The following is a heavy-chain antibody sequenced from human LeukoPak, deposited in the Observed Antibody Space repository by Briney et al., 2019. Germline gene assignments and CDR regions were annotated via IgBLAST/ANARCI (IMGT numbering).Heavy chain of an antibody. CDR1: GGSISSYY. CDR2: IYYSGST. Sequence: SETLSLTCTVSGGSISSYYWSWIRQPPGKGLEWIGYIYYSGSTNYNPSLKSRVTISVDTSKNQFSLKLSSVTAADTAVYYCARGRIKLLGYCSGGSCRIDAFDIWGQGTMVTVSS. D-gene: IGHD2-15*01. V-gene: IGHV4-59*12. CDR3: ARGRIKLLGYCSGGSCRIDAFDI. J-gene: IGHJ3*02.